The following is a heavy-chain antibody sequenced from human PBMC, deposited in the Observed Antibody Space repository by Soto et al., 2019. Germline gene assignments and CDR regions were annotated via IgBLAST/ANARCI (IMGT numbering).Heavy chain of an antibody. J-gene: IGHJ4*02. CDR1: GFSLSTSGVG. D-gene: IGHD4-17*01. Sequence: QITLKESGPTLVKPTQTLTLTCTFSGFSLSTSGVGVGWIRQSPGKALEWLAVIYWDGYKHYSPSLKSRLTIPQDTSKNQVVRTMTNMDPVDTAPYYCAHKGYGDYPLDYWGQGTLVTVSS. CDR3: AHKGYGDYPLDY. CDR2: IYWDGYK. V-gene: IGHV2-5*02.